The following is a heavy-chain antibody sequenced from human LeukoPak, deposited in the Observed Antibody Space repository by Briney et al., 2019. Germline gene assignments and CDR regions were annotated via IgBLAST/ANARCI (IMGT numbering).Heavy chain of an antibody. V-gene: IGHV7-4-1*02. CDR2: INTDSGKA. J-gene: IGHJ3*02. Sequence: ASVKVSCKASGYIFNSQGMNWVRQAPGQGLEWMGWINTDSGKATYAQGFTGRFVFSLDSSVSTVYLQISDLMPEDTAKYYCAREILRFDIWGQGTTVTVSS. CDR1: GYIFNSQG. CDR3: AREILRFDI.